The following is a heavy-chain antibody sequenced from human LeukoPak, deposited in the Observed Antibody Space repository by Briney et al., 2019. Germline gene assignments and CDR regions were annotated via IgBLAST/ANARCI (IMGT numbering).Heavy chain of an antibody. CDR1: GFTFSSYE. CDR3: ARDIGWVTDY. CDR2: ISSSGSTI. D-gene: IGHD2-21*02. J-gene: IGHJ4*02. V-gene: IGHV3-48*03. Sequence: GGSLRLSCAASGFTFSSYEMNWVRQAPGKGLEWVSYISSSGSTIYYADSVKGRFTISRDNARNSLYLQMNSLRAEDTAVYYCARDIGWVTDYWGQGTLVTVSS.